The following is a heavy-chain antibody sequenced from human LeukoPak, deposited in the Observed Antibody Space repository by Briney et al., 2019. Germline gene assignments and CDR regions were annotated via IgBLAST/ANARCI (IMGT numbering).Heavy chain of an antibody. Sequence: ASVKVSCKASGYTFTGYYIHWVRQAPGQGLEWMGWINPNSGGTSYAQKFQGRVTMTRDTSISTVYMELTWLTSDGTAVYFCARGGDSSGYYSSQGDYWGQGTLVTVSS. CDR1: GYTFTGYY. D-gene: IGHD3-22*01. J-gene: IGHJ4*02. CDR3: ARGGDSSGYYSSQGDY. V-gene: IGHV1-2*02. CDR2: INPNSGGT.